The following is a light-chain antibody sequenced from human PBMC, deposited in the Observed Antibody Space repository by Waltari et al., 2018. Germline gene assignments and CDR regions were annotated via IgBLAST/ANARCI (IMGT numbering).Light chain of an antibody. Sequence: QSALTQPRSVSGSPGQSVPVSCTGTSSDVGVSAYVPWYQHQPGKAPKFIMYDVSQRPSGVPDRFSGSKSGNTASLTISGLQSEDEAAYYCCSYTDTYTFVFGGGTKLTVL. J-gene: IGLJ3*02. CDR3: CSYTDTYTFV. CDR1: SSDVGVSAY. CDR2: DVS. V-gene: IGLV2-11*01.